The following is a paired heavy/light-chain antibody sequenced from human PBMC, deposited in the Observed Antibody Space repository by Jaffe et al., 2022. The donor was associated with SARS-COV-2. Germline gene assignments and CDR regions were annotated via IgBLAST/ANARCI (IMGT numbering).Heavy chain of an antibody. CDR2: ISFDGGNK. D-gene: IGHD2-2*01. CDR1: GFTFTNYA. V-gene: IGHV3-30-3*01. Sequence: QVQLVESGGGVVQPGRSLRLSCAASGFTFTNYAMHWVRQAPGKGLEWVALISFDGGNKYYADSVRGRFTISRDNSKNTLFLQMNSLRAEDTAVYSCVREKKCTTTSCSRHFDRWGQGTLVTVSS. J-gene: IGHJ4*02. CDR3: VREKKCTTTSCSRHFDR.
Light chain of an antibody. J-gene: IGLJ3*02. CDR2: DVN. CDR3: CSYAGSYTFWV. CDR1: SSDIGGYNY. Sequence: QSALTQPRSVSGSPGQSVTISCTGTSSDIGGYNYVSWYQQYPGKAPKLMIYDVNERPSGVPDRFSGSKSGNTASLTISGLQAEDEADYYCCSYAGSYTFWVFGGGTKLTVL. V-gene: IGLV2-11*01.